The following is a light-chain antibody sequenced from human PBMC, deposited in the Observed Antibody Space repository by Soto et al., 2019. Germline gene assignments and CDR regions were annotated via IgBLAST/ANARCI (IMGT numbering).Light chain of an antibody. V-gene: IGLV1-40*01. Sequence: QSVLTQPPSVSGAPGQRVTISCTGSSSNIGAGYDVHWYQQLPGTAPKLLIYGNSNRPSGVPDRFSGSKSGTSASLAITGLQAEDEADYYCQSHDSILNGWVFGGGTQLTVL. J-gene: IGLJ3*02. CDR3: QSHDSILNGWV. CDR2: GNS. CDR1: SSNIGAGYD.